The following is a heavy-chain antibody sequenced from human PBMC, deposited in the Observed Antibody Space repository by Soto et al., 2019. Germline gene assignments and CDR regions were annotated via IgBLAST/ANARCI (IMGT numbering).Heavy chain of an antibody. J-gene: IGHJ6*02. CDR2: ISAYTGHT. CDR1: GYTFRSYT. V-gene: IGHV1-18*04. Sequence: QPQLVQSGPELKKPGASVQVSCKASGYTFRSYTINWLRQAPGQGLEGMGWISAYTGHTTYAQKFQGRMAMTTDTSASATYLELRNLGSDDTAVYFCARDTRRTLMGPIYYYGLDVWGQGTTISVSS. D-gene: IGHD3-9*01. CDR3: ARDTRRTLMGPIYYYGLDV.